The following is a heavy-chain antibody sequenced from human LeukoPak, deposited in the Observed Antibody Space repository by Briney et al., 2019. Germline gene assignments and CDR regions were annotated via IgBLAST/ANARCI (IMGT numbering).Heavy chain of an antibody. CDR3: ARGRGDIVLMVYADFDY. J-gene: IGHJ4*02. CDR1: GYTFTSYG. V-gene: IGHV1-18*01. CDR2: ISAYNGNT. D-gene: IGHD2-8*01. Sequence: ASVKVSCKASGYTFTSYGISWVRQAPGQGLEWMGWISAYNGNTNYAQKLQGRVTMTTDTSTSTAYMELRSLRSDDTAVYYCARGRGDIVLMVYADFDYWGQGTLVTVSS.